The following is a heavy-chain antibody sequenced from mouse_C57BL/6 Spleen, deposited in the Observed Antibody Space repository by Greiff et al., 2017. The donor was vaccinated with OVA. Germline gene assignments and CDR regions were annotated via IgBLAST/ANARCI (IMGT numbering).Heavy chain of an antibody. J-gene: IGHJ2*01. CDR2: INPNNGGT. D-gene: IGHD1-1*01. CDR3: ATSPYGSSPYYFDY. CDR1: GYTFTDYY. V-gene: IGHV1-26*01. Sequence: VQLQQSGPELVKPGASVKISCKASGYTFTDYYMNWVKQSHGKSLEWIGDINPNNGGTSYNQKFKGKATLTVDKSSSTAYMELRSLTSEDSAVYYCATSPYGSSPYYFDYWGQGTTLTVSS.